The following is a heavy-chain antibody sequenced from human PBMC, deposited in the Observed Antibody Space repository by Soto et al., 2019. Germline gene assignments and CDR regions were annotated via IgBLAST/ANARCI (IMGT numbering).Heavy chain of an antibody. V-gene: IGHV1-69*02. CDR2: IIPILGIA. D-gene: IGHD6-6*01. J-gene: IGHJ4*02. Sequence: QVQLVQSGAEVKKPGSSVKVSCKASGGTFSSYTISWVRQAPGQGLEWMGRIIPILGIANYAQKFPGRVTITADKSTSTAYMELSRLRSENTAVYYCAHAAREYRSSSIHYWGQGTLVTVSS. CDR3: AHAAREYRSSSIHY. CDR1: GGTFSSYT.